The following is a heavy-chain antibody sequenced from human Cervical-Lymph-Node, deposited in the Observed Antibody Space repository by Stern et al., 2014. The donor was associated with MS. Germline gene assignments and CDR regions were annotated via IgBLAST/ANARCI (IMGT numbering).Heavy chain of an antibody. CDR2: VYPGDSYT. CDR1: GYSFTTHW. D-gene: IGHD1-26*01. V-gene: IGHV5-51*01. Sequence: MQLVQSGAEVKKSGESLKISCKGSGYSFTTHWIAWVRQTPGKGLEWMGIVYPGDSYTTYSPSFQGQVTLSADKSINTAYLHWSSLKASDTAMYYCARHPYSGDFSYGGGFDYWGQGTLVTVSS. J-gene: IGHJ4*02. CDR3: ARHPYSGDFSYGGGFDY.